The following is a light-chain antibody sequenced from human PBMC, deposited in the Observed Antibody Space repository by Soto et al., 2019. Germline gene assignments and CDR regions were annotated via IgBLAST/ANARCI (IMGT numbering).Light chain of an antibody. CDR1: SSDVGAYDY. V-gene: IGLV2-14*01. CDR3: SSYTSSATVV. J-gene: IGLJ2*01. Sequence: QSALTQPASVSGSPGQSITISCTGTSSDVGAYDYLSWYQQHPGKAPKLIISEVNNRPSGISNRFSGSKSGNTASLTISGLQAEDEADYHCSSYTSSATVVFGGGTKVTVL. CDR2: EVN.